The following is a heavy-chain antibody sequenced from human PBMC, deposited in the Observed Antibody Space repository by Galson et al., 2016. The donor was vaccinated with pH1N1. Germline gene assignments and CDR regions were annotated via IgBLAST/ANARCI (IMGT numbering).Heavy chain of an antibody. Sequence: SLRLPCAVSEFIVSHNYMTWVRQAPGKGLEFVAFIDPDGTTYFADSVKGRFTVSSDNSKTTLSLQMNNLRADDTAVYYCARGRRMTPFEVVTPDYWGQGTLVTVSS. CDR3: ARGRRMTPFEVVTPDY. D-gene: IGHD3-3*01. CDR1: EFIVSHNY. CDR2: IDPDGTT. J-gene: IGHJ4*02. V-gene: IGHV3-53*01.